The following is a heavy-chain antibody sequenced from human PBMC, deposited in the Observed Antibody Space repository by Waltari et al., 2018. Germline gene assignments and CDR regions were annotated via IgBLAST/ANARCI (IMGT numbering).Heavy chain of an antibody. J-gene: IGHJ6*02. CDR3: ARALLGLTNRLDV. Sequence: VQLAQSGSELKEPGASVKVSCSTSGYTFTDYTINWVRQAPGQGLEWMGWINTKNGHPTYVQGFTGRFVFSLDTSVSTTYLQITGLKAEDTAVYFCARALLGLTNRLDVWGQGTTVTISS. CDR2: INTKNGHP. CDR1: GYTFTDYT. D-gene: IGHD4-17*01. V-gene: IGHV7-4-1*02.